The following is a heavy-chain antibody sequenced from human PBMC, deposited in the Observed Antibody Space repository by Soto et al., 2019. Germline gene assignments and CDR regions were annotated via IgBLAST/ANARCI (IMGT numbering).Heavy chain of an antibody. Sequence: PGESLKISCKGSGYSFTSYWISWVRQMPGKGLEWMGRIDPSDSYTNYSPSFQGHVTISADKSISTAYLQWSSLKASDTAMYYCARQWKELRSAYYYYGMDVWGQGTTVTVSS. CDR3: ARQWKELRSAYYYYGMDV. J-gene: IGHJ6*02. CDR1: GYSFTSYW. CDR2: IDPSDSYT. V-gene: IGHV5-10-1*01. D-gene: IGHD3-10*02.